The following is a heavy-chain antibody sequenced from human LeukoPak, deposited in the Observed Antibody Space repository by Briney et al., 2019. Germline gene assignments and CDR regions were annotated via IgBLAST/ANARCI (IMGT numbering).Heavy chain of an antibody. Sequence: SETLSFTCTVSGGSISSYHWSWIRQPPGKGLEWIGYIYYSGSTNYNPSLKSRVSISVDTSKNQFSLKLSSVTAADTAVYYCARHSAARFDYWGQGTLVTVSS. J-gene: IGHJ4*02. CDR2: IYYSGST. CDR1: GGSISSYH. CDR3: ARHSAARFDY. V-gene: IGHV4-59*08. D-gene: IGHD6-6*01.